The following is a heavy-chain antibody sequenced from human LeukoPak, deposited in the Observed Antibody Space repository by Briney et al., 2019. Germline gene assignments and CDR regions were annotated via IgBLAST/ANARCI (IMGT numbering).Heavy chain of an antibody. CDR2: IYSGGST. CDR3: AREAHSSSWFDY. CDR1: GFTFSSYA. Sequence: GGSLRLSCAASGFTFSSYAMSWVRQAPGKGLEWVSVIYSGGSTYYADSVKGRFTISRDNSKNTLYLQMNSLRAEDTAVYYCAREAHSSSWFDYWGQGTLVTVSS. V-gene: IGHV3-66*01. D-gene: IGHD6-13*01. J-gene: IGHJ4*02.